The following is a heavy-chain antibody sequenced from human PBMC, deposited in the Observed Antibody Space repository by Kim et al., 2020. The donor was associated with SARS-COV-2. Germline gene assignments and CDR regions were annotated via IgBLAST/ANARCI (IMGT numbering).Heavy chain of an antibody. CDR1: GGSISSSSYY. V-gene: IGHV4-39*01. CDR2: IYYSGST. Sequence: SETLSLTCTVSGGSISSSSYYWGWIRQPPGKGLEWIGSIYYSGSTYYNPSLKSRVTISVDTSKNQFSLKLSSVTAADTAVYYCASPGSPNCSSTSCYRSHYYGMDVWGQGTTVTVSS. CDR3: ASPGSPNCSSTSCYRSHYYGMDV. J-gene: IGHJ6*02. D-gene: IGHD2-2*02.